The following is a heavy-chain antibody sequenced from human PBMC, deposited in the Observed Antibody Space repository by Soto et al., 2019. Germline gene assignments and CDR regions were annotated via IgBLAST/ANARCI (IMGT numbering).Heavy chain of an antibody. J-gene: IGHJ5*02. CDR3: ARGAFDMIGNYIAVWVDP. V-gene: IGHV1-2*02. D-gene: IGHD3-22*01. Sequence: QVQLVQSGAEVKKPGASVKISCKASGYSFTDHYIHWIRQAPGQGLAWMGWIIPKDGGTKYAQKFQDRIKMTRDTFITAAYMELSMLRSDDTAVYSCARGAFDMIGNYIAVWVDPCGQGTLGTVS. CDR1: GYSFTDHY. CDR2: IIPKDGGT.